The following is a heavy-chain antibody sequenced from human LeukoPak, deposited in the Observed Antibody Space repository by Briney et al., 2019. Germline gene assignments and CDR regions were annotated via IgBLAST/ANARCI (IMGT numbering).Heavy chain of an antibody. CDR1: GGSFSGYY. V-gene: IGHV4-34*01. Sequence: SETLSLTCAVYGGSFSGYYWSWIRQPPGKGLEWIGEINHSGSTNYNPSLKSRVTISVYTSKNQFSLKLSSVTAADTAVYYCARVGYSSSSFPFDYWGQGTLVTVSS. CDR3: ARVGYSSSSFPFDY. J-gene: IGHJ4*02. D-gene: IGHD6-6*01. CDR2: INHSGST.